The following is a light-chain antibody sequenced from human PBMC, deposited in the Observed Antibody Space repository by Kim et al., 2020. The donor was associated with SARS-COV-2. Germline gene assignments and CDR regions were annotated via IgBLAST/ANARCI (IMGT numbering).Light chain of an antibody. Sequence: SVSPGGRATLSCRASQSVRSHLAWYQQKPGQAPRLLIYLASTRATDVPARFSGSGSGTEFTLTISSLQSEDVAVYYCQHYTNWPLTFGGGTKVDI. CDR1: QSVRSH. CDR3: QHYTNWPLT. J-gene: IGKJ4*01. CDR2: LAS. V-gene: IGKV3-15*01.